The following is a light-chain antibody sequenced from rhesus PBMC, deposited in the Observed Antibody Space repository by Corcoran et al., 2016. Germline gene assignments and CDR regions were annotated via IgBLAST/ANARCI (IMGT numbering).Light chain of an antibody. J-gene: IGKJ2*01. V-gene: IGKV1-21*01. CDR2: KAS. CDR1: PGLGTW. Sequence: DIQMTQSPSSLSASVGERVTIPCRASPGLGTWVAWYQVKPGKAPKLLIYKASSIQGGVPSRFSGSGSGTDFTLTIRNLQPEEFATDYCQQYNSATYSVGQGTKVEI. CDR3: QQYNSATYS.